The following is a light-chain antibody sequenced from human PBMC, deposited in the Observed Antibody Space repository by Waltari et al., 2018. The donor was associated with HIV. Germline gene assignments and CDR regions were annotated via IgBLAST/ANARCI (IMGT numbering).Light chain of an antibody. CDR1: KLGDKY. CDR3: QAWDSSAVYV. Sequence: SYELSPIPSVSVSPGQTASIPCSGDKLGDKYVSWYQPKPGQSPVVVMYQDNERPSGIPERFSGSNSGNTATLTISGAQAMDEAEYYCQAWDSSAVYVFGTGTKVTVL. CDR2: QDN. V-gene: IGLV3-1*01. J-gene: IGLJ1*01.